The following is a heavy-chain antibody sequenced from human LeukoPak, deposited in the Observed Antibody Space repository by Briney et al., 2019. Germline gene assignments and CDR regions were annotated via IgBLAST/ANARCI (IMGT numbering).Heavy chain of an antibody. J-gene: IGHJ4*02. CDR3: ARAVRSGYDLNYFDY. CDR2: IWYDGSNK. D-gene: IGHD5-12*01. CDR1: GFTFSSYG. Sequence: GGSLRLSCAASGFTFSSYGMHWVRQAPGKGLEWVAVIWYDGSNKYYADSVKGRFTISRDNSKNTLYLQMNSLRAEDTAVYYCARAVRSGYDLNYFDYWGQGTLVTVSS. V-gene: IGHV3-33*01.